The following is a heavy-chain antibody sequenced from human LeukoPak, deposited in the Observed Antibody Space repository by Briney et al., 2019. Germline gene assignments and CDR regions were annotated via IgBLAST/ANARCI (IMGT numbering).Heavy chain of an antibody. CDR3: ARPPRGGTSKFDY. CDR2: IYPGDSDT. V-gene: IGHV5-51*01. CDR1: GYSFSTHW. J-gene: IGHJ4*02. Sequence: GESLKISCKGFGYSFSTHWIAWVRQMPGKGLEWMGIIYPGDSDTRYSPSLQGQVTISVDKSISTAYLQWSSLKASDTAMYYCARPPRGGTSKFDYWGQGTLISVSS. D-gene: IGHD1-7*01.